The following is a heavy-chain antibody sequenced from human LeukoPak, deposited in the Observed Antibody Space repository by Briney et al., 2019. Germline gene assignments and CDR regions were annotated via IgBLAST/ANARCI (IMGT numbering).Heavy chain of an antibody. J-gene: IGHJ1*01. D-gene: IGHD6-13*01. CDR2: LNPKTGVT. V-gene: IGHV1-2*02. CDR1: GYTFTNYY. Sequence: ASVKVSCKASGYTFTNYYMHWVRQAPGQGLEWMGWLNPKTGVTDYAQKFQGRVTMTRDTSTGTVYMELSSLSSDDTAVYYCARARAAAGAQYFQHWGQGTLVSASS. CDR3: ARARAAAGAQYFQH.